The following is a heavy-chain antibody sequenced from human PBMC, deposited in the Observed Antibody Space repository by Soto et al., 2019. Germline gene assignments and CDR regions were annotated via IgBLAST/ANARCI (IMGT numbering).Heavy chain of an antibody. V-gene: IGHV1-69*02. Sequence: QVQLVQSGAEAKKPGSSVKVSCTASEGTFNSYTISWVRQAPGQGLEWMGRVVPILGMADFARKFQGRVMITADKSTSTAYMVLSSLRSDDTAVYYCATNYGSGSTHFDYWGQGTLVTVSS. CDR1: EGTFNSYT. J-gene: IGHJ4*02. CDR3: ATNYGSGSTHFDY. D-gene: IGHD3-10*01. CDR2: VVPILGMA.